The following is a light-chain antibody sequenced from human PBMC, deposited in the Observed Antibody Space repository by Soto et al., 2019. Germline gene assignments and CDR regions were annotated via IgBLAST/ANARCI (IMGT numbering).Light chain of an antibody. Sequence: EIVMTQSPETLSVSPGERATLTCRAGQGVTTNFAWYQQKSGQSPRLLIYDVSIRATGVPVRFSATGSETDFTLTISGLQSGDSAVYFCQKYNNWPFSFGQGTRLEIK. CDR1: QGVTTN. J-gene: IGKJ5*01. CDR3: QKYNNWPFS. CDR2: DVS. V-gene: IGKV3-15*01.